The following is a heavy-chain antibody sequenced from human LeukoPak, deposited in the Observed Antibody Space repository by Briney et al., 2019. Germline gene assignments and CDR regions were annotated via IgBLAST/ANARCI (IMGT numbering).Heavy chain of an antibody. CDR1: GFTVSSDY. CDR3: ARAEYDSSLGFAY. V-gene: IGHV3-53*01. J-gene: IGHJ4*02. Sequence: GGSLRLSCAASGFTVSSDYMSWVRQAPGKGLEWVSLISSGGSTYYADSVKGRFTISRDNSKNTLYLQVNSLRAEDTAVYYCARAEYDSSLGFAYWGQGTLVTVSS. CDR2: ISSGGST. D-gene: IGHD3-22*01.